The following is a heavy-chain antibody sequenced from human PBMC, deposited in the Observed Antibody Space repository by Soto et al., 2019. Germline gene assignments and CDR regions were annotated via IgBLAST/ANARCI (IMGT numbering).Heavy chain of an antibody. J-gene: IGHJ4*02. V-gene: IGHV3-15*01. CDR2: IKSKTDGGTT. CDR1: GFTFSNAW. CDR3: TTATVLRFLEALSGSSDY. D-gene: IGHD3-3*01. Sequence: GGSLRLSCAASGFTFSNAWMSWVRQAPGKGLEWVGRIKSKTDGGTTDYATPVKGRFTISRDDSKNTLYLQMNSLKTEDSAVYYCTTATVLRFLEALSGSSDYWGQGTLVTVSS.